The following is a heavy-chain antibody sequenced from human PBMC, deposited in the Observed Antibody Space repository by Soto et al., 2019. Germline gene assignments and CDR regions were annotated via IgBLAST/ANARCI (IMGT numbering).Heavy chain of an antibody. CDR2: MNPNTGDT. D-gene: IGHD5-12*01. CDR3: ARGDGYIFDY. V-gene: IGHV1-8*01. Sequence: QVQLVQSGAEVKKPGASVKVSCKASGYTFISYDINWVRQATGQGLEWMGWMNPNTGDTGYAQKFQGRVTKTRNTSINTANLELSSLRSDDTAVYLCARGDGYIFDYWGQGTLVTVSS. J-gene: IGHJ4*02. CDR1: GYTFISYD.